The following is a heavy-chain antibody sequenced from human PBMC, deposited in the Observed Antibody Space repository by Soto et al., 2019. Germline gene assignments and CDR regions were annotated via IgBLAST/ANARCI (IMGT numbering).Heavy chain of an antibody. CDR1: GFTFSSYA. J-gene: IGHJ4*02. D-gene: IGHD3-10*01. CDR2: ISYDGSNK. CDR3: ARDHSMVRRVISYSAY. V-gene: IGHV3-30-3*01. Sequence: QVQLVESGGGVVQPGRSLRLSCAASGFTFSSYAMHWVRQAPGKGLEWVAVISYDGSNKYYADSVKGRFTISRDNSKNTLYLQMNSLRAEDTAVYYCARDHSMVRRVISYSAYWGQGTLVTVSS.